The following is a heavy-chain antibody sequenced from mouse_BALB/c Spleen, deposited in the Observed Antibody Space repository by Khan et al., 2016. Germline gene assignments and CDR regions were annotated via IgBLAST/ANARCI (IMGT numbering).Heavy chain of an antibody. Sequence: EVELVEPGGGLVKPGGSLKLSCAAAGFTFRDYYMYSVRQTPAKRLEWAATISEGGSYTYYPDRVKGPFYISRDNAKHNLYLQMSSLKSEEAAMCYWAREGFRRGFACWGQGTLVTVSA. CDR3: AREGFRRGFAC. J-gene: IGHJ3*01. V-gene: IGHV5-4*02. CDR1: GFTFRDYY. CDR2: ISEGGSYT.